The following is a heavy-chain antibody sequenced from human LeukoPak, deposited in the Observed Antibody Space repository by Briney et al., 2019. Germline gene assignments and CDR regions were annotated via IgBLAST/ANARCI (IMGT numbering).Heavy chain of an antibody. D-gene: IGHD5-12*01. J-gene: IGHJ4*02. CDR2: ISSSSSYI. CDR3: AVDIVATITVSDY. V-gene: IGHV3-21*01. Sequence: GGSLRLSCAASGFTFSSYSMNWVRQAPGKGLEWVSSISSSSSYIYYADSVKGRFTISRDNAKNSLYLQMNSLRAEDTAVYYCAVDIVATITVSDYWGQGTLVTVSS. CDR1: GFTFSSYS.